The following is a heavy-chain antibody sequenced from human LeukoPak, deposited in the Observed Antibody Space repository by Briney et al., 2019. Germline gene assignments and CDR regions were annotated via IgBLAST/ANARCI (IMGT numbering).Heavy chain of an antibody. CDR2: INHSGST. D-gene: IGHD1-26*01. CDR1: GGSFSSDY. V-gene: IGHV4-34*01. J-gene: IGHJ4*02. CDR3: ARLIRATTDDY. Sequence: SETLSLTCTVYGGSFSSDYWTWIRQPPGKGLEWIGEINHSGSTNYNPSLKSRVTISIDTSKNQFSLKLSSVTAADTAVYYCARLIRATTDDYWGQGTLATVSS.